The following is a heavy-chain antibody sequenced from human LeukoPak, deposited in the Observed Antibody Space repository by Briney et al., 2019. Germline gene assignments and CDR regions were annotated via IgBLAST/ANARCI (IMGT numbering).Heavy chain of an antibody. CDR2: IYHSGST. J-gene: IGHJ4*02. CDR1: GGSISSSNW. D-gene: IGHD6-13*01. CDR3: ARVFGSEQLAYFDY. Sequence: SETLSLTCAVSGGSISSSNWWSWVRQPPGKGLEWIGEIYHSGSTNYNPSLKSRVTISVDKSKNQFSLKLSSVTAADTAVYYCARVFGSEQLAYFDYWGQGTLVTVSS. V-gene: IGHV4-4*02.